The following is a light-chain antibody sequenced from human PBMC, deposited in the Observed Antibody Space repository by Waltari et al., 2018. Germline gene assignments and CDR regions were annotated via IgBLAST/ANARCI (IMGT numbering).Light chain of an antibody. J-gene: IGLJ2*01. Sequence: QSALTQPASVSGSPGQSITISCTGTSSDIGGYNYVSWYQQVPGKAPKLIIYDVSNGPAGVSSRFSGSKSGNTASLTISGLQAEDEANYYCSSYIDSSTLELFGGGTSLTVL. V-gene: IGLV2-14*03. CDR3: SSYIDSSTLEL. CDR2: DVS. CDR1: SSDIGGYNY.